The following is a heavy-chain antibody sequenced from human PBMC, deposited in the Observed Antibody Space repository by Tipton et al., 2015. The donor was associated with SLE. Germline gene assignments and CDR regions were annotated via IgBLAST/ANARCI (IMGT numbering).Heavy chain of an antibody. J-gene: IGHJ4*02. CDR3: ANGYSSSWYYFDY. D-gene: IGHD6-13*01. V-gene: IGHV3-9*01. Sequence: SLRLSCAASGFTFNDFTMHWVRQAPGRGLEWVSGISWNSDDIDYAGSVMGRFTISRDNSKSTLYLQMNSLRAEDTAVYYCANGYSSSWYYFDYWGQGTLVTVSS. CDR2: ISWNSDDI. CDR1: GFTFNDFT.